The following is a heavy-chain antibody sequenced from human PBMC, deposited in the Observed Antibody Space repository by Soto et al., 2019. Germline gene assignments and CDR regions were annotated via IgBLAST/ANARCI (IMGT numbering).Heavy chain of an antibody. CDR1: GGSISSYY. CDR2: IYYSGST. Sequence: SETLSLTCTVSGGSISSYYWSWIRQPPGKGLEWIGYIYYSGSTNYNPSLKSRVTISVDTSKNQFSLKLSSVTAADTAVYYCARDLSPYCSGGSCYSNNWFDPWGQGTLVTVSS. CDR3: ARDLSPYCSGGSCYSNNWFDP. V-gene: IGHV4-59*01. D-gene: IGHD2-15*01. J-gene: IGHJ5*02.